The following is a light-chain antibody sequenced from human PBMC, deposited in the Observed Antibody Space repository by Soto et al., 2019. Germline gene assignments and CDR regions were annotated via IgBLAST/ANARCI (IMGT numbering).Light chain of an antibody. J-gene: IGLJ1*01. CDR3: AAWDDSLNGYV. CDR2: NNN. CDR1: SSNIGTNA. V-gene: IGLV1-44*01. Sequence: QLVLTQPPSASGTPGQRVTISCSGGSSNIGTNAVNWYQQLPGTAPKLLIHNNNQRPSGVPDRFSGSKSGTSASLAISGLQSEDEADYYCAAWDDSLNGYVFGTGTKVTV.